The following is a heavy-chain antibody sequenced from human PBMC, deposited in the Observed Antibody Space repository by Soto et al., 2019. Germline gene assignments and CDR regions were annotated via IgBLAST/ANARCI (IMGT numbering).Heavy chain of an antibody. CDR1: GGSISSSSYY. CDR3: AGDVSLWFGGPYNWFDP. V-gene: IGHV4-39*01. Sequence: SETLSLTCTVYGGSISSSSYYWGWIRQPPGKGLEGIGSIYYSGSTYYNPSHKSRVTISVDTSKNQFSRKLSSVTAADTAVYYCAGDVSLWFGGPYNWFDPWGQGTLVTVSS. D-gene: IGHD3-10*01. CDR2: IYYSGST. J-gene: IGHJ5*02.